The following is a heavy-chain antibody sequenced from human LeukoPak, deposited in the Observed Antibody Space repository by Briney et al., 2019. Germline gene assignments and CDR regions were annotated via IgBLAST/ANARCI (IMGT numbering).Heavy chain of an antibody. CDR1: GESVPSKNGA. CDR2: TYYRSKWYT. CDR3: ARDVGTSGWHTFDY. J-gene: IGHJ4*02. D-gene: IGHD6-19*01. V-gene: IGHV6-1*01. Sequence: SQTLSLTCDISGESVPSKNGAWNWIRQSPSRGLEWLGRTYYRSKWYTDYAVSMNGRITISPDTSKNQFSLQLNSVTPDDTAVYYCARDVGTSGWHTFDYWGQGTLVTVSS.